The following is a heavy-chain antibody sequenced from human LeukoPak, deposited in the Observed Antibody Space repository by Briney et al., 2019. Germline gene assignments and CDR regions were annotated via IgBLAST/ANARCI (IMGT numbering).Heavy chain of an antibody. D-gene: IGHD3-22*01. V-gene: IGHV1-69*13. CDR1: GGTFSSYA. Sequence: ASVKVSCKASGGTFSSYAISWVRQAPGQGLEWMGGIIPIFGTANYAQKFQGRVTITADESTSTAYMEPSSLRSEDTAVYYCARDFYDSSGRGAFDIWGQGTMVTVSS. CDR2: IIPIFGTA. CDR3: ARDFYDSSGRGAFDI. J-gene: IGHJ3*02.